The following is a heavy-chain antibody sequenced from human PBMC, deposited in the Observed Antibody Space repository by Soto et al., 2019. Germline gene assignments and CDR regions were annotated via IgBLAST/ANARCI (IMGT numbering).Heavy chain of an antibody. Sequence: GXSVKVSFKASAGTFSSYAISWVRQAPVRGLEWMGGIIPIFGTANYAQKFQGRVTITADESTSTAYMELSSLRYEDTAVYYCARDKGSYDFWSGYSIGPYGMDVWGQGTKVTVYS. J-gene: IGHJ6*02. CDR2: IIPIFGTA. CDR1: AGTFSSYA. CDR3: ARDKGSYDFWSGYSIGPYGMDV. V-gene: IGHV1-69*13. D-gene: IGHD3-3*01.